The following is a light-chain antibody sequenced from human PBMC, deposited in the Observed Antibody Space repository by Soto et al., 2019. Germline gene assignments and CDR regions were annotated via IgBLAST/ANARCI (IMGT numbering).Light chain of an antibody. CDR2: TNS. J-gene: IGLJ2*01. Sequence: QSVLTQPPSVSGAPGQRVTISCTGSSSNIGAGFDVHWYQQLPGAAPKLLIYTNSKRPSGVPARFSASRSGTSAALAITGLQAEDEADYYCSAYDSSLSAAVFGGGTKLTVL. CDR1: SSNIGAGFD. V-gene: IGLV1-40*01. CDR3: SAYDSSLSAAV.